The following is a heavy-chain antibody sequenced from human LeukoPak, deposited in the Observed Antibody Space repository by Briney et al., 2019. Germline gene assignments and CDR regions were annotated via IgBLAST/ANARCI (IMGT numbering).Heavy chain of an antibody. D-gene: IGHD5-18*01. CDR3: ARAGYSYGTDAFDI. CDR1: GGTFSSYA. Sequence: SVKVSCKASGGTFSSYAISWVRQAPGQGLEWMGGIIPIFGTANYAQKFQGRVTITADESTSTAYMELSSLRSEDTAVYYCARAGYSYGTDAFDIWGQGTMVTVSS. V-gene: IGHV1-69*13. CDR2: IIPIFGTA. J-gene: IGHJ3*02.